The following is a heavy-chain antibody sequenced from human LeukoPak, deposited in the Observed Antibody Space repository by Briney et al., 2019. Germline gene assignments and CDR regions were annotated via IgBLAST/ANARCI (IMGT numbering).Heavy chain of an antibody. Sequence: GGSLRLSCAASGFTFSSYSMNWVRQAPGKGLGWVSYISSSSSTIYYADSVKGRFTISRDNAKNSLYLQMNSLRAEDTAVYYCARDYSSSWSDDAFDIWGQGTMVTVSS. V-gene: IGHV3-48*01. CDR1: GFTFSSYS. CDR3: ARDYSSSWSDDAFDI. D-gene: IGHD6-13*01. J-gene: IGHJ3*02. CDR2: ISSSSSTI.